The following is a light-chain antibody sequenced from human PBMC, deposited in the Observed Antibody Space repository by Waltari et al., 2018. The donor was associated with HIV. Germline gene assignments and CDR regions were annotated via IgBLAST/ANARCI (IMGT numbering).Light chain of an antibody. CDR2: GNS. V-gene: IGLV1-40*01. Sequence: QSVLTQPPSVSGAPGQRVTIPCTGSRSNIGAGYDVHWYQQLPGTAPKLLIYGNSNRPSGVPDRFSGSKSGTSASLAITGLQAEDEADYYCQSYDSGFVVFGGGTKLTVL. J-gene: IGLJ2*01. CDR1: RSNIGAGYD. CDR3: QSYDSGFVV.